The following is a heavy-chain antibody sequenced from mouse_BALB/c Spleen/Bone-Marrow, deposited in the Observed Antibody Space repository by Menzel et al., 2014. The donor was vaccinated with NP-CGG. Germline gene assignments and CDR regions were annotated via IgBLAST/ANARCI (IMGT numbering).Heavy chain of an antibody. CDR3: ARSAGYWYFDV. Sequence: VHLVESGAELVMPGASVKMSCKASGYTFTDYWMHWVKQRPGQGLEWIGAIDTSDSYTSYNQKFKGKATLTVDESSSTAYMQLSSLTSEDSAVYYCARSAGYWYFDVWGAGTTVTVSS. J-gene: IGHJ1*01. D-gene: IGHD1-2*01. CDR2: IDTSDSYT. CDR1: GYTFTDYW. V-gene: IGHV1-69*01.